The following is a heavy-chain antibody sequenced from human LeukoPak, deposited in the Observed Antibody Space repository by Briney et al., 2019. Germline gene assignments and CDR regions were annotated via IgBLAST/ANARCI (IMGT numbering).Heavy chain of an antibody. CDR3: ARGYCSSTSCSGAFDI. Sequence: SETLSLTCTVSGGSISSYYWGWIRQPPGKGLEWIGSIYYSGSTYYNPSLKSRVTISVDTSKNQFSLKLSSVTAADTAVYYCARGYCSSTSCSGAFDIWGQGTMVTVSS. CDR1: GGSISSYY. D-gene: IGHD2-2*01. V-gene: IGHV4-39*07. CDR2: IYYSGST. J-gene: IGHJ3*02.